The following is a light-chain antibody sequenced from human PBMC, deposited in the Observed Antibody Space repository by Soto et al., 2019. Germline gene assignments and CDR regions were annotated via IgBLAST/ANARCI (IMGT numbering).Light chain of an antibody. CDR1: QSVSSSY. V-gene: IGKV3-20*01. J-gene: IGKJ1*01. CDR2: GAS. CDR3: QQYGSSRT. Sequence: EIVLTQSPGTLSLSPGERATLSCRASQSVSSSYLAWYQQKPGQAPSLLIYGASTRATDIPDRFSGSGSGTDFTLTISRLEPEDVAVYYCQQYGSSRTFGHGTKVEIK.